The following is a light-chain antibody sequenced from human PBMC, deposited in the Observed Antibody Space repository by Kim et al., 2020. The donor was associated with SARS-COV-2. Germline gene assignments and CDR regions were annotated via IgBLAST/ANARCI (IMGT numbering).Light chain of an antibody. CDR3: AAWDDSLSGVV. CDR1: SSTIGSNY. CDR2: RNN. J-gene: IGLJ2*01. V-gene: IGLV1-47*01. Sequence: GQRVTITCSGSSSTIGSNYVYWYQQLPGTAPKLLIYRNNPRPSGVPDRFSGSKSGTSASLAISGLRSEDEADYYCAAWDDSLSGVVFGGGTQLTVL.